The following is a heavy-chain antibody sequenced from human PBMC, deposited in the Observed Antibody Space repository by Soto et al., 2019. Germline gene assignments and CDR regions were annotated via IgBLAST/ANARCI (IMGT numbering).Heavy chain of an antibody. CDR1: GYLISSGYY. D-gene: IGHD2-15*01. Sequence: PSETLSLTCSVSGYLISSGYYWGWIRQTPGKGLEWLGSIDYSGRTYYNPSLKSRVSTSVDLSKNQFSLKLSSVTAADTAAYYCARRGLLPVVAATHHGPGGYYYFDYWGQGTLVTVSS. CDR2: IDYSGRT. V-gene: IGHV4-38-2*01. J-gene: IGHJ4*02. CDR3: ARRGLLPVVAATHHGPGGYYYFDY.